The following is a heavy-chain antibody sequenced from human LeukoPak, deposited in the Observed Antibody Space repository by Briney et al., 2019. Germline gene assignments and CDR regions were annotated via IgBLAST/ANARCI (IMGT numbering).Heavy chain of an antibody. V-gene: IGHV4-31*03. Sequence: SETLSLTCTVSGGSISSSGYYWRWIRQHPGKGLEWIGYIFYSGSTNYNPSLKSRLSISVDTDENQFSLRLRSVTAAGTAVYYCARGVGYCSGGTCYSYYYGMDVWSQGTTVTVSS. CDR2: IFYSGST. D-gene: IGHD2-15*01. J-gene: IGHJ6*02. CDR1: GGSISSSGYY. CDR3: ARGVGYCSGGTCYSYYYGMDV.